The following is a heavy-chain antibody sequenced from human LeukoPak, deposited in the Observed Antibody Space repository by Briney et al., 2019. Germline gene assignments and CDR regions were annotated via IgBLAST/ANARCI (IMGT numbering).Heavy chain of an antibody. Sequence: GGSLRLSCAASGFTFSSYAMSWVRQAPGKGLEWVWAISSTGDRTYHAESVRGRFTISRDNSKHTLYLQVNSLRVEDTAVYYCASHFDGSASELWYFDLWGRGTLVTVSS. V-gene: IGHV3-23*01. CDR1: GFTFSSYA. CDR3: ASHFDGSASELWYFDL. D-gene: IGHD3-22*01. J-gene: IGHJ2*01. CDR2: ISSTGDRT.